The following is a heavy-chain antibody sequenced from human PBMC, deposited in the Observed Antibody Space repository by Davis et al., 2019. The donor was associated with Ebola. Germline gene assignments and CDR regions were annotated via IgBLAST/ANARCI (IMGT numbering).Heavy chain of an antibody. CDR3: ARVAALRGVMSY. V-gene: IGHV4-34*01. Sequence: MPSETLSLTCAVYGGSFSGNYWSWIRQPPGKGLEWIGEINHSGSTNYKPSLKSRVTISVDTSKNQLSLKLRSVTAADTAVYYCARVAALRGVMSYWGQGTLVTVSS. J-gene: IGHJ4*02. CDR1: GGSFSGNY. D-gene: IGHD3-10*01. CDR2: INHSGST.